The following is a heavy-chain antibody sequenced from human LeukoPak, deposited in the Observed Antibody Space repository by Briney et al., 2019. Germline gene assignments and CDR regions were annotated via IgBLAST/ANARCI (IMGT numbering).Heavy chain of an antibody. D-gene: IGHD1-26*01. J-gene: IGHJ4*02. V-gene: IGHV4-34*01. CDR3: ARDGGSYFVGFDY. Sequence: SETLSLTCAVYGGSFSGYYWSWIRQPPGKGLEWIGEINHSGSTNYNPSLKSRVTISVDTSKNQFSLKLSSVTAADTAVYYCARDGGSYFVGFDYWGQGTLVTVSS. CDR1: GGSFSGYY. CDR2: INHSGST.